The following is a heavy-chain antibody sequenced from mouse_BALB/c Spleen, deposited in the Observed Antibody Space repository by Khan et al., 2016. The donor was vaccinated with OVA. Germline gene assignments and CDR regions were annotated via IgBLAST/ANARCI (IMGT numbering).Heavy chain of an antibody. Sequence: DLVKPGASVKLSCKASGFTFTSYWINWIKQRPGQGLEWIGRIGPGSSNAYYNDMFKGKATLTADTSSNTAYIQLSSLSSEDSAVYLYARENYYGESYYTMDYWGQGTSVTVSA. CDR3: ARENYYGESYYTMDY. CDR2: IGPGSSNA. J-gene: IGHJ4*01. V-gene: IGHV1S41*01. CDR1: GFTFTSYW. D-gene: IGHD1-1*01.